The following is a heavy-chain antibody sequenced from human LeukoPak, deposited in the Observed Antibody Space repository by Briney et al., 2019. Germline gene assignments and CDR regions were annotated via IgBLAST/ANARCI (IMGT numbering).Heavy chain of an antibody. CDR3: ARGRSQQQKVYAWGY. J-gene: IGHJ4*02. Sequence: ASVKVSCKASGYTFTSYDINWVRQATGQGLGWMGWMNPNSGNTGYAQKFQGRVTMTRNTSISTAYMELSSLRSEDTAVYYCARGRSQQQKVYAWGYWGQGTLVTVSS. CDR2: MNPNSGNT. D-gene: IGHD2-8*01. V-gene: IGHV1-8*01. CDR1: GYTFTSYD.